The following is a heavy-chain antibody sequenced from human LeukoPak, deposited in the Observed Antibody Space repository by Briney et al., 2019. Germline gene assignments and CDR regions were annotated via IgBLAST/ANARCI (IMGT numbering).Heavy chain of an antibody. CDR2: INHSGST. D-gene: IGHD1-26*01. CDR1: GGSFSGYY. Sequence: SETLSLTCAVYGGSFSGYYWSWLRQSPGKGLEWIGEINHSGSTNYNPSLKSRVTISVDTSKNQFSLKLGSVTAADTAVYYCTYSGSNYPDYWGQGTLVTVSS. CDR3: TYSGSNYPDY. J-gene: IGHJ4*02. V-gene: IGHV4-34*01.